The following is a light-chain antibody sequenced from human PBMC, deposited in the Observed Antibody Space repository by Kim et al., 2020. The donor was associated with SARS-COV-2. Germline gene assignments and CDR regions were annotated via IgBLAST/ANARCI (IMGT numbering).Light chain of an antibody. CDR1: QNINSD. V-gene: IGKV3-15*01. Sequence: DIVMTQSPATLSLSPGETATLSCRASQNINSDLDWYQKKPGQPPRRLIFRASTRAAGIPARFIGSGSGTDCILTISGLQSEDSAVFYCQQFRAWPRTFGQGTQVDI. CDR2: RAS. CDR3: QQFRAWPRT. J-gene: IGKJ1*01.